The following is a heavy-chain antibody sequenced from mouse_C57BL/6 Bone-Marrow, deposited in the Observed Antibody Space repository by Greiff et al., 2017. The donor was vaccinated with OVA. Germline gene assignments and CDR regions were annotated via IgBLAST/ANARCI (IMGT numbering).Heavy chain of an antibody. CDR3: TRGLGRGY. D-gene: IGHD4-1*01. CDR1: GFTFSDYG. CDR2: ISSGSSTI. Sequence: VQLQQSGGGLVKPGGSLKLSCAASGFTFSDYGMHWVRQAPEKGLEWVAYISSGSSTIYYADTVKGRFTISRDNAKNTLFLQMTSLRSEDTAMYYCTRGLGRGYWGQGTTLTVSS. V-gene: IGHV5-17*01. J-gene: IGHJ2*01.